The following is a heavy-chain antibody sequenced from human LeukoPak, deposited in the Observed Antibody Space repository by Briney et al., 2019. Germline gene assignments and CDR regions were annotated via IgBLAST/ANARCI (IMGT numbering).Heavy chain of an antibody. V-gene: IGHV4-34*01. J-gene: IGHJ6*02. CDR3: ARGGFSGSYRLYYYGMDV. D-gene: IGHD1-26*01. CDR1: GGSFSGYY. CDR2: INHSGST. Sequence: ETLSLTCAVYGGSFSGYYWSWIRQPPGKGLEWIGEINHSGSTNYNPSLKSRVTISVDTSKNQFSLKLSSVTAADTAVYYCARGGFSGSYRLYYYGMDVWGQGTTVTVSS.